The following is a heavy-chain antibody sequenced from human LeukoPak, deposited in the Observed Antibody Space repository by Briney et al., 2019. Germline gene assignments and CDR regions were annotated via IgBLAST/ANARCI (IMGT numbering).Heavy chain of an antibody. J-gene: IGHJ4*02. Sequence: SETLSLTCTVSGGSISSYYWTWIRQSPGKGLEWIGYIYRSGTTNYNPSLKSRLAISVDTPKNQFSLKVTSVTAADTAVYYCARGRSAAGNFDYWGQGTLVTVSS. V-gene: IGHV4-59*12. D-gene: IGHD6-13*01. CDR3: ARGRSAAGNFDY. CDR2: IYRSGTT. CDR1: GGSISSYY.